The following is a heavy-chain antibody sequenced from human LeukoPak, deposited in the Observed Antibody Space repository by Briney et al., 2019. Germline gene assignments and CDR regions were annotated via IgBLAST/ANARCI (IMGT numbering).Heavy chain of an antibody. D-gene: IGHD3-9*01. Sequence: SQTLSLTCTVSGGSISSGSYYWSWIRQPAGKGLEGIGRIYTSGSTNYNPSLKSRVTISVDTSKNQFSLKLSSVTAADTAVYYCARGGTYYDILTGYYPTGMDVWGQGTTVTVSS. CDR3: ARGGTYYDILTGYYPTGMDV. CDR1: GGSISSGSYY. J-gene: IGHJ6*02. V-gene: IGHV4-61*02. CDR2: IYTSGST.